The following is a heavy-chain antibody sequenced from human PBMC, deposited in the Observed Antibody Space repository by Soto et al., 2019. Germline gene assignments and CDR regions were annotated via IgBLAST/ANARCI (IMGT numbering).Heavy chain of an antibody. J-gene: IGHJ5*02. Sequence: QVQLQQWGAGLLKPSETLSLTCAVYGGSFSGYYWSWIRQPTGKGLEWSGEINHSGSTNYNPSLTSRATISVDTSKHQSSLKLNSVTAADTAVYYCATGPSSGPGYSSGWDWFDPWGQGTLVTVSS. V-gene: IGHV4-34*01. CDR2: INHSGST. CDR3: ATGPSSGPGYSSGWDWFDP. CDR1: GGSFSGYY. D-gene: IGHD6-19*01.